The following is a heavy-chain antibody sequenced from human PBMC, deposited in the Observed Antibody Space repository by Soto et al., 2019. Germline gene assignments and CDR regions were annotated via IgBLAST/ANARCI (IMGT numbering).Heavy chain of an antibody. CDR2: INAGNGNT. V-gene: IGHV1-3*05. CDR3: ARAVAVAADFDY. J-gene: IGHJ4*02. Sequence: QVQLVQSGAEEKKPGASVKVSCKASGYTFTGYAMHWVRQAPGQRLEWMGWINAGNGNTKYSQKFQGRVTITRDTFARTAYMELSSLRSEDTAVYYCARAVAVAADFDYWGQGTLVTVSS. CDR1: GYTFTGYA. D-gene: IGHD6-19*01.